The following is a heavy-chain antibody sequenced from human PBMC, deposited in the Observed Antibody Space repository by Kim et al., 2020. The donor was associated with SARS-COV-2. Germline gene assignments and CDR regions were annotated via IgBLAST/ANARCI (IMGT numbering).Heavy chain of an antibody. CDR3: TRDDFWSGYLTF. J-gene: IGHJ4*02. CDR1: GFTFGDYA. Sequence: GGSLRLSCTASGFTFGDYAMSWVRQAPGKGLEWVGFIRSKAYGGTTEYAASVKGRFTISRDDSKSIAYLQMNSLKTEDTAVYYCTRDDFWSGYLTFWGQGPLVTVSS. V-gene: IGHV3-49*04. D-gene: IGHD3-3*01. CDR2: IRSKAYGGTT.